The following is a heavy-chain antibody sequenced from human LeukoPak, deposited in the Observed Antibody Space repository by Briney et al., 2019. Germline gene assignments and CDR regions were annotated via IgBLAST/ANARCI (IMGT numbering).Heavy chain of an antibody. Sequence: SETLSLTCAVYGGSFSGYYWSWIRQPPGKGLEWIGEINHSGSTNYNPSLKSRVTISVDTSKNQFSLKLSSVTAADTAVYYCARAGTGYSYGPWGQGTLVTVSS. D-gene: IGHD5-18*01. J-gene: IGHJ5*02. CDR3: ARAGTGYSYGP. CDR2: INHSGST. CDR1: GGSFSGYY. V-gene: IGHV4-34*01.